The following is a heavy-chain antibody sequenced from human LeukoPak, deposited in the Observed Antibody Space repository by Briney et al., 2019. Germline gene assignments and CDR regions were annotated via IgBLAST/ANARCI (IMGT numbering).Heavy chain of an antibody. CDR2: ISSSSSTI. J-gene: IGHJ3*02. Sequence: GGSLRLSCAASGFTFSSYSMNWVRQAPGKGLEWVSYISSSSSTIYYADSVKGRFTISRDNAKNSLYLQMNSLRAEDTAVYYCARAPTVVTRGAFDIWGQGTMVTVSS. CDR3: ARAPTVVTRGAFDI. D-gene: IGHD4-23*01. V-gene: IGHV3-48*04. CDR1: GFTFSSYS.